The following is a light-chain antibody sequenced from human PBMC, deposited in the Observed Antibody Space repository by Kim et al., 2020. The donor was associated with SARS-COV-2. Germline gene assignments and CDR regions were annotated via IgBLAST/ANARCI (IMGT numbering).Light chain of an antibody. V-gene: IGKV1-5*01. J-gene: IGKJ3*01. CDR3: QQYLSSAPSFS. CDR2: YVS. CDR1: ENIDRW. Sequence: VGDRVTITCRASENIDRWLAWYQQKPGKAPKLLIYYVSSLESGVPSRFSCSGSGTEFTLTISILQPDDFATYFCQQYLSSAPSFSFGAGTKVDIK.